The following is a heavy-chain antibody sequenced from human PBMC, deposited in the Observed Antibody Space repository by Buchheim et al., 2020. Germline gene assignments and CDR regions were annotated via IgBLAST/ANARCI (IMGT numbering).Heavy chain of an antibody. CDR3: ARVLSSQVGPIGF. CDR1: GYTFSHYS. V-gene: IGHV1-3*01. J-gene: IGHJ4*02. Sequence: QVHLVQSGAEVKKPGTSVKVSCRPSGYTFSHYSMHWVRQVRGQTFEWMGWINVASGTTKYSQNFQDRVTITRDTSASTAYMELRSLRSEDTAVYYCARVLSSQVGPIGFWGQGTL. CDR2: INVASGTT. D-gene: IGHD1-26*01.